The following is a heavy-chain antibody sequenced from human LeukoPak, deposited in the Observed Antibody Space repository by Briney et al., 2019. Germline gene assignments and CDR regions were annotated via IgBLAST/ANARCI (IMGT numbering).Heavy chain of an antibody. D-gene: IGHD5-18*01. Sequence: KTGGSLRLSCAASGFTFSSYSMNWVRQAPGKGLEWVSSISSSSSYIYYADSVKGRFTISRGNAKNSLYLQMNSLRAEDTAVYYCAHVDTAMVMGYWGQGTLVTVSS. J-gene: IGHJ4*02. CDR2: ISSSSSYI. V-gene: IGHV3-21*01. CDR3: AHVDTAMVMGY. CDR1: GFTFSSYS.